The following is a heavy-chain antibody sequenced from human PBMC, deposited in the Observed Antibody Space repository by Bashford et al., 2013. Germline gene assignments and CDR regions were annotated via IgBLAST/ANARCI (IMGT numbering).Heavy chain of an antibody. Sequence: SSETLSLTCAVSGGSINSSYWSWVRPAPTEGGWSGLGKVYHSGSTTYNPSLKSRLTILIDKSKKQFSLKLNSVTAADTAVYYCARGNVRGSADYWGQGTLVTVSS. CDR2: VYHSGST. CDR1: GGSINSSYW. CDR3: ARGNVRGSADY. J-gene: IGHJ4*02. D-gene: IGHD4-23*01. V-gene: IGHV4-4*02.